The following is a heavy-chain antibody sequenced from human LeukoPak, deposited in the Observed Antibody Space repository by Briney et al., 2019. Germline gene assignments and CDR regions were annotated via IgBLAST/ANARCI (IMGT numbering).Heavy chain of an antibody. J-gene: IGHJ4*02. Sequence: GGSLRLSCAASGFTFSSYGMHWVRQAPGKGLEWVAVIWYDGSNKYYADSVKGRFTISRDNSKNTLYLQMNSLRAEDTAVYYCARDPAAYCSGDCYYYFDYWGQGTLVTVSS. V-gene: IGHV3-33*01. CDR2: IWYDGSNK. CDR1: GFTFSSYG. D-gene: IGHD2-21*02. CDR3: ARDPAAYCSGDCYYYFDY.